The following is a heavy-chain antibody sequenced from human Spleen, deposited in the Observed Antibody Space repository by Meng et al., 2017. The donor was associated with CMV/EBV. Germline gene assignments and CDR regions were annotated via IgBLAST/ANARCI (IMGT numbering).Heavy chain of an antibody. CDR2: IYSGGIHSDGDT. J-gene: IGHJ6*02. V-gene: IGHV3-66*01. D-gene: IGHD1/OR15-1a*01. CDR3: ARNTLSYYGMDV. CDR1: GISVWSNY. Sequence: GGSLRLSCAASGISVWSNYMGWVRQAPGKGLEWVSVIYSGGIHSDGDTYYADSGKGRFTVSRDNAKNSLYLQLNSLRADDTAVYYCARNTLSYYGMDVWGQGTTVTVSS.